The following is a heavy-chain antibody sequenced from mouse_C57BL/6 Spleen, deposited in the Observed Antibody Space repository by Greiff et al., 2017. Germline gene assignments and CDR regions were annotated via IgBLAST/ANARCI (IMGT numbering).Heavy chain of an antibody. CDR3: ARIYDGFAWFAY. Sequence: EVKLMESGPGLVKPSQSLSLTCSVTGYSITSGYYWNWIRQFPGNKLEWMGYISYDGSNNYNPSLKNRISITRDTSKNQFFLKLNSVTTEDTATYYCARIYDGFAWFAYWGQGTLVTVSA. CDR1: GYSITSGYY. CDR2: ISYDGSN. V-gene: IGHV3-6*01. D-gene: IGHD2-3*01. J-gene: IGHJ3*01.